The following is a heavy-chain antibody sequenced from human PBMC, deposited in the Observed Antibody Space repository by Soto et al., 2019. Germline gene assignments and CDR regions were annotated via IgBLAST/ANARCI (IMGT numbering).Heavy chain of an antibody. CDR1: GGSISSYY. D-gene: IGHD1-26*01. J-gene: IGHJ5*02. Sequence: SETLSLTCTVSGGSISSYYWSWIRQPPGKGLEWIGYIYYSGSTNYNPSLKSRVTISVDTSKNQFSLKLSSVTAADTAVHYCARSYYRVYWFDPWGQGTLVTVSS. CDR3: ARSYYRVYWFDP. V-gene: IGHV4-59*01. CDR2: IYYSGST.